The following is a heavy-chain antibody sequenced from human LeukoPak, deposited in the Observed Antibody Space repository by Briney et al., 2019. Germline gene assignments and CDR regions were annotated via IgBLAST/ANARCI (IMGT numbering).Heavy chain of an antibody. CDR1: GGSISSYY. J-gene: IGHJ4*02. CDR2: IYYSGST. CDR3: ARHPYYFDSSGPGPFDY. Sequence: SETLSLTCTVFGGSISSYYWSWIRQPPGKGLEWIGYIYYSGSTNYNPSLKSRVSISVDTSKNQFSLKLSSVTPADMAVYYCARHPYYFDSSGPGPFDYWGQGTLVTVSS. D-gene: IGHD3-22*01. V-gene: IGHV4-59*08.